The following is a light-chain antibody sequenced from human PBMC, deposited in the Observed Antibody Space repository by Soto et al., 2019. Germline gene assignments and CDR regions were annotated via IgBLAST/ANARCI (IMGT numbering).Light chain of an antibody. CDR3: QIYRDWPFA. V-gene: IGKV3-15*01. CDR2: GAS. Sequence: EIVLTQSPATLSVSPGKRVTLSCRASETLISFLAWYQQKPGQAPRLLIYGASHRATGVPARFSGSGSATDVTLTISSLQSEDFAVYYCQIYRDWPFAVGQGTKLEI. CDR1: ETLISF. J-gene: IGKJ2*01.